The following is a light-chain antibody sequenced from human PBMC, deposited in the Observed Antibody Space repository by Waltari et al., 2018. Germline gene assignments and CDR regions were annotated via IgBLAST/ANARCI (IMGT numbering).Light chain of an antibody. J-gene: IGKJ4*01. CDR2: GAS. Sequence: EIVMTHSPATLSVSPGETATLSCRASQIVSSNLAWYQQKPGQAPRLLIYGASTRATGIPARFSGSGSGTEFTLTISSLQSEDFAVYYCQQYNNWPPLTFGGGTKVEIK. CDR1: QIVSSN. V-gene: IGKV3-15*01. CDR3: QQYNNWPPLT.